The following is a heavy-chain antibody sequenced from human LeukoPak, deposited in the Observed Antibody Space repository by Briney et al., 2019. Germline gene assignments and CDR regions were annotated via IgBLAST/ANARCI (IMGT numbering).Heavy chain of an antibody. J-gene: IGHJ4*02. D-gene: IGHD2-21*02. CDR3: AKDKSPVVTLIDY. V-gene: IGHV3-9*01. CDR1: GLTFDDYA. Sequence: LRLSCAASGLTFDDYAMHWVRQAPGKGLEWVSGISWNSGSIGYADSVKGRFTISRDNAKNSLYLQMNSLRAEDTALYYCAKDKSPVVTLIDYWGQGTLVTVSS. CDR2: ISWNSGSI.